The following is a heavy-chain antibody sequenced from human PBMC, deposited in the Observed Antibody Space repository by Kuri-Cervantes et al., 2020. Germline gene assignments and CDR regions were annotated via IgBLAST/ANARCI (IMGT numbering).Heavy chain of an antibody. V-gene: IGHV1-46*01. J-gene: IGHJ6*02. Sequence: GESLKISCAASGFTFTSYYMHWVRQAPGQGLEWMGIINPSGGSTSYAQKFQGRVTMTRDTSTSTVYMELSSLRSEDTAVYYCARGVPRIGGMDVWGQGTTVTVSS. CDR3: ARGVPRIGGMDV. CDR1: GFTFTSYY. D-gene: IGHD3-22*01. CDR2: INPSGGST.